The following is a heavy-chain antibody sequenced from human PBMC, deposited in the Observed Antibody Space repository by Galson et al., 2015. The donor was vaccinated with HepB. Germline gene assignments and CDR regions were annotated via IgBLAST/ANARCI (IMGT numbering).Heavy chain of an antibody. D-gene: IGHD1-26*01. J-gene: IGHJ4*02. CDR2: IWYDGSNK. Sequence: SLRLSCAASGFTFSSYGMHWVRQAPGKGLEWVAVIWYDGSNKYYADSVKGRFTISRDNSKNTLYLQMNSLRAEDTAVYYCARDRTPSKLHEYYFDYWGQGTLVTVSS. CDR1: GFTFSSYG. CDR3: ARDRTPSKLHEYYFDY. V-gene: IGHV3-33*01.